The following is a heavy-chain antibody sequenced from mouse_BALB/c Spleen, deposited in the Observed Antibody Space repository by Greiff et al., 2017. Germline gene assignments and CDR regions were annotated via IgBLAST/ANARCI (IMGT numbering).Heavy chain of an antibody. CDR1: GFTFSSFG. V-gene: IGHV5-17*02. CDR3: ARWGITTLDY. Sequence: EVKLVESGGGLVQPGGSRKLSCAASGFTFSSFGMHWVSQAPEKGLEWVAYISSGSSTIYYADTVKGRFTISRDNPKNTLFLQMTSLRSEDTAMYYCARWGITTLDYWGQGTTLTVSA. J-gene: IGHJ2*01. CDR2: ISSGSSTI. D-gene: IGHD2-4*01.